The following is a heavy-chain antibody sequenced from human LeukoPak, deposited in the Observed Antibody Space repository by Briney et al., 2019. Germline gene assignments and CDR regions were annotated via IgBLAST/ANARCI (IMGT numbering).Heavy chain of an antibody. CDR1: GGSISSSSYY. V-gene: IGHV4-39*01. CDR2: IYYGGST. J-gene: IGHJ6*03. CDR3: ARNDYGDYVRYYYYYMDV. Sequence: PSETLSLTCTVSGGSISSSSYYWGWIRQPPGKGLEWIGSIYYGGSTYYNPSLKSRVTISVDTSKNQFSLKLSSVTAADTAVYYCARNDYGDYVRYYYYYMDVWGKGTTVTVSS. D-gene: IGHD4-17*01.